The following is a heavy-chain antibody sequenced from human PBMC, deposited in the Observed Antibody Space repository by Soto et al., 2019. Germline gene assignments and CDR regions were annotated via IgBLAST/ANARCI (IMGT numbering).Heavy chain of an antibody. CDR2: IIPIFGTA. V-gene: IGHV1-69*05. CDR3: ARVFTVGAHIRGLAPMDV. CDR1: GATISCYA. D-gene: IGHD1-26*01. J-gene: IGHJ6*02. Sequence: FVNVSCTDSGATISCYASSWVRQYHGRGLEWMGGIIPIFGTANYAQKFQGRVTMTTDTSTSTAYMELRSLRSDDTAVYYCARVFTVGAHIRGLAPMDVWGQPTT.